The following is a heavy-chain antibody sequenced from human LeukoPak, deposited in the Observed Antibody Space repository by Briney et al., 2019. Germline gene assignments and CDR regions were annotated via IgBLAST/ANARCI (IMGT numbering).Heavy chain of an antibody. V-gene: IGHV1-2*06. CDR1: GYTFTGYY. Sequence: ASVKVSCKASGYTFTGYYMHWVRQAPGQGLEWMGRINPNSGGTNYAQKFQGRVTMTRDTSISTAYMELSSLRSDDTAVYYCARAYPYYDFWSGYYYYFDYWGQGTLVTVSS. D-gene: IGHD3-3*01. CDR2: INPNSGGT. CDR3: ARAYPYYDFWSGYYYYFDY. J-gene: IGHJ4*02.